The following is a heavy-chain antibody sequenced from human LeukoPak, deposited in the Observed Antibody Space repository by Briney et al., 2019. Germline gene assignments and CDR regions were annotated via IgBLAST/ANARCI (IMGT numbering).Heavy chain of an antibody. J-gene: IGHJ6*02. Sequence: SLRLSCADSGFTFSSYGMHWVRQAPGKGLEWVAVISYDGSNKYYADSVKGRFTISRDNSKNPLYLQMNSLRAEDTAVYYCAKDRQICPYCYGMAVWGQGTTVTFSS. CDR1: GFTFSSYG. CDR3: AKDRQICPYCYGMAV. V-gene: IGHV3-30*18. D-gene: IGHD2-15*01. CDR2: ISYDGSNK.